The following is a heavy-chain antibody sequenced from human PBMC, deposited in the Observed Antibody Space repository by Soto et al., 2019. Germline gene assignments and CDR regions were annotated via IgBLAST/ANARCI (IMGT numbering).Heavy chain of an antibody. CDR1: GGSISSGGYS. J-gene: IGHJ4*02. CDR3: ARARGGIHFDY. V-gene: IGHV4-30-2*05. CDR2: IYYSGST. D-gene: IGHD2-15*01. Sequence: PSETLSLTCAVSGGSISSGGYSWSWIRQPPGKGLEWIGYIYYSGSTYYNPSLKSRVTISVDTSKNQFSLKLSSVTAADTAVYYCARARGGIHFDYWGQGTLVTVSS.